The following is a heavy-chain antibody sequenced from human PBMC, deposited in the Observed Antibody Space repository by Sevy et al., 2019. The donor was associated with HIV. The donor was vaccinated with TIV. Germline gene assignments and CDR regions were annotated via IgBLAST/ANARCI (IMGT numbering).Heavy chain of an antibody. J-gene: IGHJ4*02. CDR2: IIPVLGTV. D-gene: IGHD6-19*01. CDR3: ARGGGNGWYYFDY. Sequence: ASVKVSCKASGGIFRTNAFSWVRQAPGQGLEWMGGIIPVLGTVNYVRKFQGRVTITADESTKTVYMELSSLRSEDTAVYYCARGGGNGWYYFDYWGQETLVTVSS. V-gene: IGHV1-69*13. CDR1: GGIFRTNA.